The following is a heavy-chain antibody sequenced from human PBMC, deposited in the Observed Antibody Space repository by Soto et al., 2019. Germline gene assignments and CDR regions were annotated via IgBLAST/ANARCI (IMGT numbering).Heavy chain of an antibody. Sequence: QVQLQESGPGLVKPPQTLSLTCTVSGASIRSGGFYWSWIRQHPEKGLEWIGYFYYSGNAYYNPSLRSRLTKSGDASKNQFSLNLSSVTAADTAVYFCARAMGAVNYFDYWGQGILVTVSS. D-gene: IGHD3-10*01. CDR1: GASIRSGGFY. CDR2: FYYSGNA. CDR3: ARAMGAVNYFDY. J-gene: IGHJ4*02. V-gene: IGHV4-31*03.